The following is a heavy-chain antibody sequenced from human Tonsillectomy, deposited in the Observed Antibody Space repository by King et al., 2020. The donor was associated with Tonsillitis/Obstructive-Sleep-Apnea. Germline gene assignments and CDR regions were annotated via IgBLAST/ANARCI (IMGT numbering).Heavy chain of an antibody. D-gene: IGHD5-12*01. CDR1: GFTVSSNY. CDR2: IYSGGSR. Sequence: VQLVESGGGLIQPGGSLRLSCAASGFTVSSNYMSWVRQAPGKGLEWVSVIYSGGSRYYADSVKGRLTISRDNSKNTLYLQMNSLRTEDTAVYYCARDAPDYLDAFDIWGQGTMVTVSS. V-gene: IGHV3-53*01. CDR3: ARDAPDYLDAFDI. J-gene: IGHJ3*02.